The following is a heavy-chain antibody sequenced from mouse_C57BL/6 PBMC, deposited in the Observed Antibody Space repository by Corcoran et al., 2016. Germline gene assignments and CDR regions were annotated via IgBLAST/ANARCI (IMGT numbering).Heavy chain of an antibody. J-gene: IGHJ4*01. CDR3: ARGDSSFYAMDY. CDR2: ISYDGSN. Sequence: DVQLQESGPGLVKPSQSLSLTCSVTGYSITSGYYWNWIRQFPGNKLEWMGYISYDGSNNYNPSLKNRISITRDTSKNQFFLKLNSVTTEDTATYYCARGDSSFYAMDYWGQGTSVTVSS. CDR1: GYSITSGYY. D-gene: IGHD3-2*02. V-gene: IGHV3-6*01.